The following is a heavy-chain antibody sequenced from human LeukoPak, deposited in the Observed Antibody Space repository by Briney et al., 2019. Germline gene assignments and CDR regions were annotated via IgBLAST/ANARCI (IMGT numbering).Heavy chain of an antibody. CDR2: IIPIFGTA. D-gene: IGHD5-12*01. Sequence: ASVKVSCKASGGTFSSYAISWVRQAPGQGLEWMGGIIPIFGTANYAQKFQSRVTITADESTSTAYMELSSLRSEDTAVYYCARDLIVATPFDYWGLGTLVTVSS. CDR3: ARDLIVATPFDY. J-gene: IGHJ4*02. CDR1: GGTFSSYA. V-gene: IGHV1-69*13.